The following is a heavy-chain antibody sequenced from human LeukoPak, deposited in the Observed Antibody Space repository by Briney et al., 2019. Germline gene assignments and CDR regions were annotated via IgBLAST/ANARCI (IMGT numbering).Heavy chain of an antibody. CDR1: GGSISSYY. CDR2: IHTSGST. J-gene: IGHJ4*02. V-gene: IGHV4-4*07. CDR3: ARSRSFVASFDY. Sequence: SETLSLACTVSGGSISSYYWSWIRQPAGKGLEWIGRIHTSGSTNYNPSLKSRVTMSVDTSKNQFSLKLSSVTAADTAVYYCARSRSFVASFDYWGQGTLVTVSS.